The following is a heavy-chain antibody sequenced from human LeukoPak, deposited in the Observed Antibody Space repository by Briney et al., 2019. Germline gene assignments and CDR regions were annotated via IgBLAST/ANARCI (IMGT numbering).Heavy chain of an antibody. CDR2: IYTSGST. D-gene: IGHD3-10*01. V-gene: IGHV4-4*07. CDR1: GGSISSYY. CDR3: ARTRGPTITMDRGVKVVNHWFDH. Sequence: PSETLSLTCTVSGGSISSYYWSWIRQPAGKGLEWIGRIYTSGSTNYNPSLKSRVTMSVDTSKNQFSLKLSSVTAADTAVYYCARTRGPTITMDRGVKVVNHWFDHWGQGTLVTVSS. J-gene: IGHJ5*02.